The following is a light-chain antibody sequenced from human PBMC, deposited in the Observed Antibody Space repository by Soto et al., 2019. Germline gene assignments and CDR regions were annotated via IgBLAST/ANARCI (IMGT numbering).Light chain of an antibody. CDR2: RDS. J-gene: IGLJ1*01. Sequence: SYELTQPLSVSVALGQTARITCGGNNIGSKNVHWYQQKPGQAPVLVIYRDSNRPSGIPERFSGSNSGNTATLTISRVEAGDEADYFCHVWDSSSEHVFGTGTKLTVL. V-gene: IGLV3-21*04. CDR3: HVWDSSSEHV. CDR1: NIGSKN.